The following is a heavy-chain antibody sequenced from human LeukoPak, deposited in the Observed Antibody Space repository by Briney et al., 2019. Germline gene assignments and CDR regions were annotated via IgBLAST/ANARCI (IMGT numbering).Heavy chain of an antibody. Sequence: GGSLRLSCAASGFTFSSYAMSWVRQAPGKGLEWVSTLSGSADSTYYADSVRGRFTISRDNSKNALYLQMNSLRAEDTAVYYCAKGRTPDYWGQGTLVAVSS. CDR1: GFTFSSYA. J-gene: IGHJ4*02. CDR2: LSGSADST. D-gene: IGHD2-15*01. V-gene: IGHV3-23*01. CDR3: AKGRTPDY.